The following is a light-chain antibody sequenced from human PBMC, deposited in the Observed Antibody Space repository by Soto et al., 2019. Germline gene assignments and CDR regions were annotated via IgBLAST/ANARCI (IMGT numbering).Light chain of an antibody. CDR3: QQYGSSPLT. Sequence: VLTKSPGTLSLSPGERATLSCRASQSVSSSYLAWYQQKPGQAPRLLIYGASSRDTGIPDRVSGSGSGTDVTLTISRLEPEDFAVYYCQQYGSSPLTFGGGTKVEIK. J-gene: IGKJ4*01. V-gene: IGKV3-20*01. CDR1: QSVSSSY. CDR2: GAS.